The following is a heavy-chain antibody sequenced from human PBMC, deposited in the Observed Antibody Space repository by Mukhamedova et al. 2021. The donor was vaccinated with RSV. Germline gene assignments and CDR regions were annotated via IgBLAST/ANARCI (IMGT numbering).Heavy chain of an antibody. D-gene: IGHD2-21*01. V-gene: IGHV3-23*01. Sequence: MGWVRQAPGKGLEWVSHITDSGTTTYYADSVKGRFTISRDNYKNTLFLEMNSLRAEDTALYYCVKNLAHVLDYSHSYIDVWGKGTTV. J-gene: IGHJ6*03. CDR2: ITDSGTTT. CDR3: VKNLAHVLDYSHSYIDV.